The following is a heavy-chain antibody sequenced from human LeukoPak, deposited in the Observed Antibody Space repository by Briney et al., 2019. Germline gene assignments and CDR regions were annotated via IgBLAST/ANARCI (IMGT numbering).Heavy chain of an antibody. J-gene: IGHJ3*02. CDR2: IIPIFGTA. CDR3: ASPAYCGGDCYAFDI. CDR1: GGTFISYA. V-gene: IGHV1-69*13. D-gene: IGHD2-21*02. Sequence: SVKVSCKASGGTFISYAISWVRQAPGQGLEWMGGIIPIFGTANYAQRFQGRVTITADESTSTAYMELSSLRSEDTAVYYCASPAYCGGDCYAFDIWGQGTMVTVSS.